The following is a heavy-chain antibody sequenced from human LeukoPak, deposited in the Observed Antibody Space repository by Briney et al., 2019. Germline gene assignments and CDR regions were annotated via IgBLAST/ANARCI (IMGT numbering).Heavy chain of an antibody. Sequence: GGSLRLSCAASGFSVTNNYMSWVRQAPGKGLEWVSVFYVGGATYYADSVKGRFTISRDNSENTLYLQMRSLRAEDTAVYYCARGDGYNFFDYWGQGTLVTVSS. D-gene: IGHD5-24*01. CDR2: FYVGGAT. CDR3: ARGDGYNFFDY. V-gene: IGHV3-53*01. CDR1: GFSVTNNY. J-gene: IGHJ4*02.